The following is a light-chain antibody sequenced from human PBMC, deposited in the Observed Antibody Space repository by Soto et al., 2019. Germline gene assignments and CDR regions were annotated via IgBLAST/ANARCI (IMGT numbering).Light chain of an antibody. CDR3: SSYTSSSIDYV. J-gene: IGLJ1*01. Sequence: QSALTQPASVSGSPGQSITISCTGTSSDVGGYNYVSWYQQHPGKAPKLMIYEVSNRPSGVPNRFSGSKSGNTASLTISGLQAEAEADYYCSSYTSSSIDYVFGTGTKLTVL. CDR1: SSDVGGYNY. V-gene: IGLV2-14*01. CDR2: EVS.